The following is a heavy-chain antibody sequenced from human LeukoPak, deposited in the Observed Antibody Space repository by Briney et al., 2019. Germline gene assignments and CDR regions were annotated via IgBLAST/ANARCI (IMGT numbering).Heavy chain of an antibody. CDR2: ISGYNGNT. CDR3: ARETAMAKSYYYYYMDV. J-gene: IGHJ6*03. V-gene: IGHV1-18*01. Sequence: GASVKVSCKASGYTFTSYGISWVRQAPGQGLEWMGWISGYNGNTNYAQKFQGRVTITTDESTSTAYMELSSLRSEDTAVYYCARETAMAKSYYYYYMDVWGKGTTVTVSS. D-gene: IGHD5-18*01. CDR1: GYTFTSYG.